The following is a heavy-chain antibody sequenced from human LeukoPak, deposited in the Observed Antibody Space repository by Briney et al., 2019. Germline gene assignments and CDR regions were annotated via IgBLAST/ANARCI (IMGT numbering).Heavy chain of an antibody. V-gene: IGHV4-34*01. CDR3: ARAPDCTNGVCPRPYYYYGMDV. CDR2: INHSGST. D-gene: IGHD2-8*01. J-gene: IGHJ6*02. CDR1: GGSFSGYY. Sequence: PSETLSLTCAVYGGSFSGYYWSWIRKPPGEGLEWIGEINHSGSTNYNPSLKSRVTISVDTSKNQFSLKLSSVTAADTAVYYCARAPDCTNGVCPRPYYYYGMDVWGQGTTVTVSS.